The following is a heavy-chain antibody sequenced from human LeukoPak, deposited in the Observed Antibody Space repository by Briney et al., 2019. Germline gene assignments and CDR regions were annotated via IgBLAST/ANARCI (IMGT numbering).Heavy chain of an antibody. CDR2: ISSSGSTI. V-gene: IGHV3-11*04. CDR3: ATSIVGLTYDEHFQH. D-gene: IGHD1-26*01. J-gene: IGHJ1*01. CDR1: GFTFSDYY. Sequence: PGGSLRLSSAASGFTFSDYYMSWIRQAPGKGLEWVSYISSSGSTIYYADSVKGRFTISRDNAKNSLYLQMNSLRAEDTAVYYCATSIVGLTYDEHFQHWGQGTLVTVSS.